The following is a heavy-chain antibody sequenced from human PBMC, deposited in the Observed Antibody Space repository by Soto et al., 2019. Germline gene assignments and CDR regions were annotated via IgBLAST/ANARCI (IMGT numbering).Heavy chain of an antibody. V-gene: IGHV3-30*04. CDR3: ARVPGDMVAILYSCPVVGLEPLSDVDV. CDR1: GFTFRYYP. D-gene: IGHD5-12*01. CDR2: ISFDGSNK. Sequence: ESGGGAVQPGRSLRLSCAPSGFTFRYYPMHWVRQAPGKGLEWVAVISFDGSNKYYVDSVKGRFTISRDNSKNTLYLKMNCVRGEDTAVYYCARVPGDMVAILYSCPVVGLEPLSDVDVWGQGTTVTVSS. J-gene: IGHJ6*02.